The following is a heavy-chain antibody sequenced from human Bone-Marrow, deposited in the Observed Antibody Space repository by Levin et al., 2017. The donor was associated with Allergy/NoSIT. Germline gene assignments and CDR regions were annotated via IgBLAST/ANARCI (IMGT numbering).Heavy chain of an antibody. CDR3: ARGPGVPAAEFDY. D-gene: IGHD2-2*01. CDR1: GGSFRDYY. J-gene: IGHJ4*02. CDR2: INHSGTS. V-gene: IGHV4-34*01. Sequence: SQTLSLTCAVYGGSFRDYYWSWIRQSPGRGLEWIGEINHSGTSIYNPSLKSRVAISVDTSKNQFSLKLSSVTAADAAVYYCARGPGVPAAEFDYWGQGTLVTVSS.